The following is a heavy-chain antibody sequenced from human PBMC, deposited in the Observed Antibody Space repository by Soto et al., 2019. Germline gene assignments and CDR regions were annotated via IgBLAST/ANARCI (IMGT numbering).Heavy chain of an antibody. D-gene: IGHD5-12*01. Sequence: GGSLRLSCAASGFTFSSYAMSWVRQAPGKGLEWVSAISGSGCSTYYADSVKGRFTISRDNSKNTLYLQMNSLRAEDTAVYYCAKDLWAGGEWLRFYYYYGMDVWGQGTTVTVSS. CDR2: ISGSGCST. J-gene: IGHJ6*02. V-gene: IGHV3-23*01. CDR3: AKDLWAGGEWLRFYYYYGMDV. CDR1: GFTFSSYA.